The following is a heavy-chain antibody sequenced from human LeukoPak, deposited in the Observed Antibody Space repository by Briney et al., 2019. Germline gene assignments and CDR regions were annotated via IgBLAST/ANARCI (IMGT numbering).Heavy chain of an antibody. CDR2: SSSGANI. CDR1: GFTFSSYE. D-gene: IGHD2-8*01. Sequence: GGSLRLSCAASGFTFSSYEMNWVSQAPGKGLEWISSSGANIYYADSVKGRFTISRDNAKNSLYLQMNSLRAEDTAVYYCATVPYCNNGVCYRRFYLDYWGQGTVVTVSS. CDR3: ATVPYCNNGVCYRRFYLDY. V-gene: IGHV3-48*03. J-gene: IGHJ4*02.